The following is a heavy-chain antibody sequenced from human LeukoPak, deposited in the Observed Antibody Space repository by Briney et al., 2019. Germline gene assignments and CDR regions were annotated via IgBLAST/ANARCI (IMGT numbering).Heavy chain of an antibody. J-gene: IGHJ6*02. CDR2: ISSSGSTI. CDR1: GFTFSDYY. CDR3: ARDAPPGYYYYYGMDV. Sequence: GGSLRLSCAASGFTFSDYYMSWIRQAPGKGLEWVSYISSSGSTIYYADSVKGRFTISRDNAKNSLYLQMNSLGAEDTAVYYCARDAPPGYYYYYGMDVWGQGTTVTVSS. V-gene: IGHV3-11*01.